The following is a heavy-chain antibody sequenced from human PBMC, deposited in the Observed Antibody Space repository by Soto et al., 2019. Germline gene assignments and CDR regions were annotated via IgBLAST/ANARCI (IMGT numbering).Heavy chain of an antibody. CDR2: ISGSGGST. V-gene: IGHV3-23*01. J-gene: IGHJ4*02. Sequence: GGSLILSCAASGFTFSSYAMSWVRQAPGKGLEWVSAISGSGGSTYYEDSVKGRFTISRDNSKNTLYLQMNSLRAEDTAVYYCAKGKYYDFWSGYPLFDYWGQGTLVTVSS. CDR1: GFTFSSYA. D-gene: IGHD3-3*01. CDR3: AKGKYYDFWSGYPLFDY.